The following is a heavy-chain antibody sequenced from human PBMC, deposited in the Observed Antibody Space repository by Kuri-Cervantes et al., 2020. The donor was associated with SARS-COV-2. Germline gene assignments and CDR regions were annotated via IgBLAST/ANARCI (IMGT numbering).Heavy chain of an antibody. CDR3: CGSYTNWFDP. CDR1: GFTFSNAW. Sequence: GGSLRLSCAASGFTFSNAWMSWVRQAPGKGLEWVGRIKSKTDGGTTDYAAPVKGRFTISRDDSKNTLYLQMNSLKTEDTAVYCCCGSYTNWFDPWGQGTLVTVSS. D-gene: IGHD1-26*01. V-gene: IGHV3-15*01. J-gene: IGHJ5*02. CDR2: IKSKTDGGTT.